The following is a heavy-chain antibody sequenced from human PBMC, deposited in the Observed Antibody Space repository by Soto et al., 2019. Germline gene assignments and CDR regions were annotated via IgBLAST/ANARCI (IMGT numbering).Heavy chain of an antibody. CDR1: GFTFSSYA. CDR3: ANLEVWDYYGMDV. Sequence: GSLRLSCAASGFTFSSYAMSWVRQAPGKGLEWVSAISGSGGSTYYADSVKGRFTISRDNSKNTLYLQMNSLRAEDTAVYYCANLEVWDYYGMDVWGQGTTVTVSS. V-gene: IGHV3-23*01. CDR2: ISGSGGST. D-gene: IGHD1-1*01. J-gene: IGHJ6*02.